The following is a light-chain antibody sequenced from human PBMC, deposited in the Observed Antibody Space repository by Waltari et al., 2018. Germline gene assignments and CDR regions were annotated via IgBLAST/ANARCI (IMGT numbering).Light chain of an antibody. CDR3: QQYDASSPT. CDR1: QSLSSSY. V-gene: IGKV3-20*01. J-gene: IGKJ1*01. Sequence: EIVLTQPPGTLSLSPGERATLSCRASQSLSSSYLAWYQQKPGQAPRLLIFDASSRATGIPDRFSGSGSGTDFTLTINRLEPEDFAVYYCQQYDASSPTFGQGTKVDIK. CDR2: DAS.